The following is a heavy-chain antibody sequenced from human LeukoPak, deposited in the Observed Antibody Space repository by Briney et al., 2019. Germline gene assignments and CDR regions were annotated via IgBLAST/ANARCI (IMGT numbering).Heavy chain of an antibody. V-gene: IGHV4-38-2*01. CDR1: GYSTNSGYY. J-gene: IGHJ4*02. Sequence: PSETLSLTCVVSGYSTNSGYYWGWIRQPPGKGLEWIGSISHSGSTYYNPSLKSRVTISVDTSKNQSSLKLSSVTAADTAVYYCARAGGYSGSYYEFDYWGQGTLVTVSS. CDR2: ISHSGST. CDR3: ARAGGYSGSYYEFDY. D-gene: IGHD1-26*01.